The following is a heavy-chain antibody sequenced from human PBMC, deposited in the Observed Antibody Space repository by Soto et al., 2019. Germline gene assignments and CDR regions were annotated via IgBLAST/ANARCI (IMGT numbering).Heavy chain of an antibody. J-gene: IGHJ5*02. Sequence: SETLSLTCTVSGGSISTYYWNWIRQAAGKGLEWIGRIYTSGSTSYNPSLKSRVTMSVDTSKSQFSLKVSSVTAADTAVYYCARDLTISSTDGPLDPWGHGTLVTVSS. CDR2: IYTSGST. CDR3: ARDLTISSTDGPLDP. V-gene: IGHV4-4*07. CDR1: GGSISTYY. D-gene: IGHD1-1*01.